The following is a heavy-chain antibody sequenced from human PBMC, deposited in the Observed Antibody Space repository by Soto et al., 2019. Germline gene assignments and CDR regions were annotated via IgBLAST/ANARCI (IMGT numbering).Heavy chain of an antibody. D-gene: IGHD3-16*01. V-gene: IGHV2-5*02. CDR3: AIDVASIKNHLYNVEG. J-gene: IGHJ6*02. CDR1: GFSFSSGGVG. CDR2: FHWDDDK. Sequence: QITLKESGPPLVKPTQTLTLTCTFSGFSFSSGGVGVAWIRQPPGKALEWLAFFHWDDDKGYSPSLRSRLTKNPDTPQNQGILTKTKMPPLDPATFYFAIDVASIKNHLYNVEGWGQGTTVTVS.